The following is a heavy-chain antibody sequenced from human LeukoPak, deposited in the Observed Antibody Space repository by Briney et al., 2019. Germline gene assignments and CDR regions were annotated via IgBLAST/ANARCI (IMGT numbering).Heavy chain of an antibody. CDR2: ISSSGST. CDR3: ARGPYSYDSSGAFDI. D-gene: IGHD3-22*01. Sequence: SETLSLTCTVSGDSISSGDYYWSRIRQPAGKGLEWIGRISSSGSTNYNPSLKSRVTISVDTSKNQFSLKLSSVTAADTAVYFCARGPYSYDSSGAFDIWGQGTMVTVSS. CDR1: GDSISSGDYY. J-gene: IGHJ3*02. V-gene: IGHV4-61*02.